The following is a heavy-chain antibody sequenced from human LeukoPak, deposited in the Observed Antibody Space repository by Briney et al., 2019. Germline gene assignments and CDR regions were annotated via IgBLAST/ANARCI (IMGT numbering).Heavy chain of an antibody. J-gene: IGHJ4*02. CDR3: ERVSDFGDYFDY. V-gene: IGHV3-74*01. D-gene: IGHD3-16*01. CDR2: INTDSSST. CDR1: GFTFSSYW. Sequence: PGGSLRLSCAASGFTFSSYWMHWVRQAPGQGLVWVSRINTDSSSTSYADSVKGRFTISRDNVKNALYPQMNSLRAEDMGLYYCERVSDFGDYFDYWGQGTLVTVPS.